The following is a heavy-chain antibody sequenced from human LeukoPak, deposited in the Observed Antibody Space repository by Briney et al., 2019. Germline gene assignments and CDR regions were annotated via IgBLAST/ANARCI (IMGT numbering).Heavy chain of an antibody. D-gene: IGHD3-16*01. CDR2: VYTSGST. CDR3: AKSPSGRGGYNWFDP. CDR1: GGSISGYY. V-gene: IGHV4-4*07. Sequence: PSETLSLTCTVSGGSISGYYWSWIRQPAGKGLEWIGRVYTSGSTNYNPSLKSRVTMSLDTSKNQSSLNLSSVTAADTAVYYCAKSPSGRGGYNWFDPWGQGTLVTVSS. J-gene: IGHJ5*02.